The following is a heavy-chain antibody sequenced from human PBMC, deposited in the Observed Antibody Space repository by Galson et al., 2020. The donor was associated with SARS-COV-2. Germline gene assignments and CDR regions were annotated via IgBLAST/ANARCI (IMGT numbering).Heavy chain of an antibody. Sequence: ASETLSLTCTVSGGSISSGGYYWSWIRQHPGKGLEWIGYIYYSGSTYYNPSLKSRVTISVDTSKNQFSLKLSSVTAADTAVYYCARVDYYDSSGRTGAFDIWGQGTMFTVSS. V-gene: IGHV4-31*03. CDR3: ARVDYYDSSGRTGAFDI. CDR1: GGSISSGGYY. J-gene: IGHJ3*02. CDR2: IYYSGST. D-gene: IGHD3-22*01.